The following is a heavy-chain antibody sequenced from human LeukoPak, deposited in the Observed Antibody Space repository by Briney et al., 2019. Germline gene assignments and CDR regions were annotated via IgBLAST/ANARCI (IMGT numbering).Heavy chain of an antibody. Sequence: SETLSLTCAVNGGSFLGYFRRSIRPPPGKGVAGMGEINHSGSTNYNPSLKSRVTISVDTSKNQFSLKLSSVTAADTAVYYCARSGYSGSPRTELDYWGQGTLVTVSS. D-gene: IGHD1-26*01. J-gene: IGHJ4*02. CDR1: GGSFLGYF. V-gene: IGHV4-34*01. CDR3: ARSGYSGSPRTELDY. CDR2: INHSGST.